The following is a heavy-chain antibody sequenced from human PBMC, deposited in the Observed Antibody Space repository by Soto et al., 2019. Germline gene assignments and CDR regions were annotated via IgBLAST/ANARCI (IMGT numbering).Heavy chain of an antibody. CDR1: GYTFANYG. V-gene: IGHV1-18*04. D-gene: IGHD3-10*01. Sequence: QVQLVQSGPEVKKPGALVKVSCKSSGYTFANYGVSWVRQAPGQGLEWMGCITAYNGNANYSQKFQGRVTVTTDTSTSTVYMELRGLRSDDTALYYCARGELLWFGEFPTAYFDFWGQGTLVTVSS. J-gene: IGHJ4*02. CDR3: ARGELLWFGEFPTAYFDF. CDR2: ITAYNGNA.